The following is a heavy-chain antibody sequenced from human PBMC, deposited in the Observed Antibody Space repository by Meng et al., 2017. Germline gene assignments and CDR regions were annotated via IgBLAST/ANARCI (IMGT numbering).Heavy chain of an antibody. V-gene: IGHV3-15*01. CDR2: IWSKTDGATA. J-gene: IGHJ5*02. CDR3: LKYNSGWA. Sequence: GESLKISCAVSGFTFTNGWVHWVRQAPGKGLEWVGRIWSKTDGATADYAAPAQGRFTISTDDSENTLYLQMSSLKIEDTAVYYCLKYNSGWAWGQGTRVTVSS. CDR1: GFTFTNGW. D-gene: IGHD6-19*01.